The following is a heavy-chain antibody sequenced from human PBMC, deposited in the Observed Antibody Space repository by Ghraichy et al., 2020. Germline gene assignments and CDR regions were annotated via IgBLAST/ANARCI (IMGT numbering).Heavy chain of an antibody. V-gene: IGHV3-20*01. Sequence: GGSLRLSCAASGFPFIDYGLSWVRQVPGKGLEWVAGLYWNGGTQAYAYSVKGRFTISGDNAKSSLFLQMNSLRVDDTALYRCVRLAGGSGYYYFYHWGKGTLVTVSS. D-gene: IGHD3-22*01. CDR3: VRLAGGSGYYYFYH. CDR1: GFPFIDYG. J-gene: IGHJ4*02. CDR2: LYWNGGTQ.